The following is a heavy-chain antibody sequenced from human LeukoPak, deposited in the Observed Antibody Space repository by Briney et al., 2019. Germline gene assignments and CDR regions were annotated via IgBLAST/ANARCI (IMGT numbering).Heavy chain of an antibody. D-gene: IGHD7-27*01. CDR3: ARSWGSFYFDY. V-gene: IGHV3-7*01. J-gene: IGHJ4*02. CDR2: IKQEGSEK. CDR1: GFTFSRYW. Sequence: GGSLRLSCAASGFTFSRYWMSWVRQAPGKGLEWVANIKQEGSEKYYVDSVKGRFTISRDNTKNSLYLQMSSLRAEDTAVYYCARSWGSFYFDYWGQGTLVTVSS.